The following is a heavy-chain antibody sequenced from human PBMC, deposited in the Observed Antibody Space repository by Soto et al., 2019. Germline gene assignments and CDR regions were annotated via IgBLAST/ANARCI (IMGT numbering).Heavy chain of an antibody. CDR2: IIPIFGTA. CDR3: ARDPSPGIAAQYYYYGMDV. V-gene: IGHV1-69*06. D-gene: IGHD6-13*01. CDR1: GGTFSSYA. Sequence: QVQLVQSGAEVKKPESSVKVSCKASGGTFSSYAISWVRQAPGQGLEWMGGIIPIFGTANYAQKFQGRVTITADKSTSTAYMELSSLRSEDTAVYYCARDPSPGIAAQYYYYGMDVWGQGTTVTVSS. J-gene: IGHJ6*02.